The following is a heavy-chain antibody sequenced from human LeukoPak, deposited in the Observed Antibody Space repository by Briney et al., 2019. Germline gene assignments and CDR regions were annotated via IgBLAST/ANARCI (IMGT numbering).Heavy chain of an antibody. J-gene: IGHJ4*02. Sequence: SQTLPLTCTVSGGSISSGGYYWSWIRQHPGKGLEWIGYIYYSGSTYYNPSLKSRVTISVDTSKNQFSLKLSSVTAADTAVYYCARNTAMVTMAFDYWGQGTLVTVSS. CDR1: GGSISSGGYY. CDR3: ARNTAMVTMAFDY. V-gene: IGHV4-31*03. CDR2: IYYSGST. D-gene: IGHD5-18*01.